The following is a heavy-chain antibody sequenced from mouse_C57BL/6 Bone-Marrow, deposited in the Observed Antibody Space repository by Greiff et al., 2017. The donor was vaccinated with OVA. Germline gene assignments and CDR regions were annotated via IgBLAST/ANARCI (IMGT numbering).Heavy chain of an antibody. CDR2: ISYDGSN. Sequence: EVKLVESGPGLVKPSQSLSLTCSVTGYSITSGYYWNWIRQFPGNKLEWMGYISYDGSNNYNPSLKNRISITRDTSKNQFFLKLNSVTTEDTATYYCARSLPFAYWGQGTLVTVSA. D-gene: IGHD6-1*01. CDR1: GYSITSGYY. J-gene: IGHJ3*01. V-gene: IGHV3-6*01. CDR3: ARSLPFAY.